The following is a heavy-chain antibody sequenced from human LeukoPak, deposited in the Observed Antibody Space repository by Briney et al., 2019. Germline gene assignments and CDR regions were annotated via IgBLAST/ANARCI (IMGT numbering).Heavy chain of an antibody. CDR3: ATGMENYDGSGYYSYFQH. V-gene: IGHV3-23*01. D-gene: IGHD3-22*01. CDR1: GFTVSSNY. J-gene: IGHJ1*01. Sequence: GGSLRLSCAASGFTVSSNYMSWVRQAPGKGLEWVSAISGGGGRTFYADSVKGRFTISRDNSKNTLYLQMNSLRAEDTAVYYCATGMENYDGSGYYSYFQHWGQGTLVTVSS. CDR2: ISGGGGRT.